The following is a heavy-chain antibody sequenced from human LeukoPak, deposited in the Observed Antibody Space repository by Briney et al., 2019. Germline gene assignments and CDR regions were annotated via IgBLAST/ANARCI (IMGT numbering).Heavy chain of an antibody. CDR1: GGSFSGYY. CDR3: ARASRRTTYYFDY. J-gene: IGHJ4*02. D-gene: IGHD4-11*01. Sequence: SETLSLTCAVYGGSFSGYYWSWIRQPPGKGLEWIGEINHSGSTNYNPSLKSRVTISVDTSKNQFSLKLSSVTAADTAVYYCARASRRTTYYFDYWGQGTLVTVSS. V-gene: IGHV4-34*01. CDR2: INHSGST.